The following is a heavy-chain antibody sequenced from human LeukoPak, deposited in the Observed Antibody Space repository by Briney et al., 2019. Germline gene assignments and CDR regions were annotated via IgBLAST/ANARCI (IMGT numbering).Heavy chain of an antibody. CDR2: IIPILGIA. D-gene: IGHD6-6*01. CDR3: AREIAARPVDY. CDR1: GGTFSSYA. Sequence: GASVKVSCKASGGTFSSYAISWVRQAPGQGLEWMGRIIPILGIANYAQKFQGRVTITADKSTSTAYMELSSLRSEDTAVYYCAREIAARPVDYWGQGTLVTVSS. J-gene: IGHJ4*02. V-gene: IGHV1-69*04.